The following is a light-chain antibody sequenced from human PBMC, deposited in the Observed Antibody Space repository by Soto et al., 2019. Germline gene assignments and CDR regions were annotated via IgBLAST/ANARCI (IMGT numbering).Light chain of an antibody. CDR1: SSDVGGYKY. V-gene: IGLV2-14*01. J-gene: IGLJ1*01. Sequence: QSALTQPASVSGSPGQSIAISCTGTSSDVGGYKYVSWYQQHPGKAPKLLIYDVSNRPSGVSDRFSGSKSGNTASLTISGLQSEVEADYYCSSYTGSSSYGFGTGTKLTVL. CDR2: DVS. CDR3: SSYTGSSSYG.